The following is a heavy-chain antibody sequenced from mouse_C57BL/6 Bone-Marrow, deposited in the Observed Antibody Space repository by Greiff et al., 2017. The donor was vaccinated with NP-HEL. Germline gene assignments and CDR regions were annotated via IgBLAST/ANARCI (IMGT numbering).Heavy chain of an antibody. D-gene: IGHD3-2*02. J-gene: IGHJ3*01. CDR1: GFTFSDYG. V-gene: IGHV5-15*01. Sequence: EVQLQESGGGLVQPGGSLKLSCAASGFTFSDYGMAWVRQAPRKGPEWVAFISNLAYSIYYADTVTGRFTISRENAKNTLYLEMSSLRSEDTAMYYCARQLRLGFAYWGQGTLVTVSA. CDR2: ISNLAYSI. CDR3: ARQLRLGFAY.